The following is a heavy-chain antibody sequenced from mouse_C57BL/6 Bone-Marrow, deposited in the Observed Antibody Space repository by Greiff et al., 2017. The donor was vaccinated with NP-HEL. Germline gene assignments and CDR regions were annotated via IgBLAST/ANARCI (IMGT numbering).Heavy chain of an antibody. Sequence: EVKLQESVAELVRPGASVKLSCTASGFNIKNTYMHWVKQRPEQGLEWIGRIDPANGNTKYAPKFQGKAPITADTSSNTAYLQLSSLTSEDTAIYYCASRLLRLYYAMDYWGQGTSVTVSS. CDR2: IDPANGNT. CDR3: ASRLLRLYYAMDY. CDR1: GFNIKNTY. D-gene: IGHD2-3*01. V-gene: IGHV14-3*01. J-gene: IGHJ4*01.